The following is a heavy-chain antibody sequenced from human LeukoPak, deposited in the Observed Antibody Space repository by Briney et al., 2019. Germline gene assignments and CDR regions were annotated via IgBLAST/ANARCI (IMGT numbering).Heavy chain of an antibody. CDR2: INHSGST. CDR3: ARGPGSSWDY. CDR1: GGSFSGYY. V-gene: IGHV4-34*01. D-gene: IGHD6-6*01. J-gene: IGHJ4*02. Sequence: SETLSLTCAVYGGSFSGYYWSWIRQPPGKGLEWIGEINHSGSTNYNPSLKSRVTISVDTSKNQFSLKLSSVTAADTAVYYCARGPGSSWDYWGQGTLVSVSS.